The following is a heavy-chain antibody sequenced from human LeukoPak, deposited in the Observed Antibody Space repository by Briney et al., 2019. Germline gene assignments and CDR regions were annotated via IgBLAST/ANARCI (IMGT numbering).Heavy chain of an antibody. CDR1: GFTFSKHG. CDR3: ARDLAWGAFDY. CDR2: VSPPGGGT. Sequence: PGGTLRLSCGASGFTFSKHGMNWVRQAPGKGLEWLSGVSPPGGGTYYADSVKGRFTISRDDSKNTRSLQMNSLRVEDTAVHYCARDLAWGAFDYWGQGTLVTVSS. D-gene: IGHD7-27*01. V-gene: IGHV3-23*01. J-gene: IGHJ4*02.